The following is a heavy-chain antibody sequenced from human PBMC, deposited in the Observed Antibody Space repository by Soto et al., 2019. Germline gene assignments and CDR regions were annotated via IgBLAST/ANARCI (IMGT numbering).Heavy chain of an antibody. J-gene: IGHJ4*02. D-gene: IGHD3-16*02. CDR1: GGSFSGYY. V-gene: IGHV4-34*01. CDR3: ARLTSLMITFGGVIVD. Sequence: SETLSLTCAVYGGSFSGYYWSWIRQPPGKGLEWIGEINHSGSTNYNPSLKSRVTISVDTSKNQFSLKLSSVTAADTAVYYCARLTSLMITFGGVIVDWGQGTLVTVSS. CDR2: INHSGST.